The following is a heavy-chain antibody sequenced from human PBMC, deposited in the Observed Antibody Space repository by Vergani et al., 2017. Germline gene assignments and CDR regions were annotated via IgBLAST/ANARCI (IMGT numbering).Heavy chain of an antibody. CDR2: FCTGGGN. CDR3: ARKPLYSTTWPFLLLDMDV. CDR1: GGSISSGSYY. D-gene: IGHD6-13*01. Sequence: QVQLQESGPGLVRPSQTLSLTCTVSGGSISSGSYYWSWFRQPAGKGLEWIGRFCTGGGNSYNPSLKSRVTISVDTSKNQFSLQLSSVTAADTAVYYCARKPLYSTTWPFLLLDMDVWGQGTTVTVSS. V-gene: IGHV4-61*02. J-gene: IGHJ6*02.